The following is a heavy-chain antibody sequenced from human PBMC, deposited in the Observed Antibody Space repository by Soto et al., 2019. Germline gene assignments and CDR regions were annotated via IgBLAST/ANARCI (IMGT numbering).Heavy chain of an antibody. D-gene: IGHD5-18*01. V-gene: IGHV4-31*03. J-gene: IGHJ4*02. CDR3: ARARIQEFDY. Sequence: SETLSLTCTVSGGSISSGGYYWSWIRQHPGKGLEWIGYIYYSGSTYYNPSLKSRVTISVDTSKNQFSLKLSSVTAADTAVYYCARARIQEFDYWGQGTLVIVSS. CDR2: IYYSGST. CDR1: GGSISSGGYY.